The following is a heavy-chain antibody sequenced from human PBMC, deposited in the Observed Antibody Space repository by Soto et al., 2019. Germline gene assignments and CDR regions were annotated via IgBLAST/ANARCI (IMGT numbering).Heavy chain of an antibody. CDR3: GAGQYFSDY. CDR1: GFTFSSYG. Sequence: QVQLVESGGGVVQPGRSLSLSCAASGFTFSSYGMHCVRQAPGKGLEGVALISHDGSDKYYADSVKGRFTISRDNSKKTLYLQMNSMRVEDTAVYYCGAGQYFSDYWGQGTLVTVS. D-gene: IGHD6-13*01. V-gene: IGHV3-30*03. CDR2: ISHDGSDK. J-gene: IGHJ4*02.